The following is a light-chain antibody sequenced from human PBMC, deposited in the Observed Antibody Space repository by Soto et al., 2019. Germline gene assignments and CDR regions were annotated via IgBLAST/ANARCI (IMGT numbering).Light chain of an antibody. CDR2: SNN. V-gene: IGLV1-44*01. CDR3: AAWDDSLNGPV. CDR1: SSNIGSNT. Sequence: QSVLTQPPSASGTPGQKVTISCSGSSSNIGSNTVNWYQQLPGTAPKVHIYSNNQRPSGVPDRFYGSKSGTSASLAISGLQSEDEADFYCAAWDDSLNGPVFGGGTQLTVL. J-gene: IGLJ2*01.